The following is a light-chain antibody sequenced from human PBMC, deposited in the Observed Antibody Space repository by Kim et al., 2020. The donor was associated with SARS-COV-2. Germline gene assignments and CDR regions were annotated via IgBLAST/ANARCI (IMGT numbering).Light chain of an antibody. CDR3: ATWDDSLSGPI. CDR2: RND. CDR1: NSNIGSNT. V-gene: IGLV1-47*01. J-gene: IGLJ2*01. Sequence: QSVLTQPPSASGTPGQRVTISCSGSNSNIGSNTVNWYQQLPGTAPKLLIYRNDQRPSGVPDRFSGSKSGTSASLAISGLRSEDEADYYCATWDDSLSGPILGGGTQLTVL.